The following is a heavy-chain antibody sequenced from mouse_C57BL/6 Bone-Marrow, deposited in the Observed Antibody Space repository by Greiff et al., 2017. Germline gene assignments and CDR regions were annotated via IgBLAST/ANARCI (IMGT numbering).Heavy chain of an antibody. D-gene: IGHD1-1*01. J-gene: IGHJ2*01. Sequence: QVQLQQSGAELARPGASVKMSCKASGYTFTSYTMHWVKQRPGQGLEWIGYINPSSGYTKYNQKFKDKATLTADKSSSTAYMQLSSLTSEDTAVYYCARTTTVVPYYFDYWGQGTTLTVSS. CDR1: GYTFTSYT. CDR3: ARTTTVVPYYFDY. CDR2: INPSSGYT. V-gene: IGHV1-4*01.